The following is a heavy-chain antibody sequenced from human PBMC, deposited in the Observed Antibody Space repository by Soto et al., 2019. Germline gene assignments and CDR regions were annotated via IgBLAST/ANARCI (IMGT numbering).Heavy chain of an antibody. CDR1: AYTFTTYD. J-gene: IGHJ6*02. CDR3: ARERKFDFWRKGLDV. CDR2: MDPNSGST. V-gene: IGHV1-8*01. Sequence: ASVKVSCNASAYTFTTYDINWVRRPPGQGLEWLGWMDPNSGSTGYAQNFQGRITMTRNISTNTAHMELSSLQSEDTAVYYCARERKFDFWRKGLDVWGQGTTVTVSS. D-gene: IGHD3-3*01.